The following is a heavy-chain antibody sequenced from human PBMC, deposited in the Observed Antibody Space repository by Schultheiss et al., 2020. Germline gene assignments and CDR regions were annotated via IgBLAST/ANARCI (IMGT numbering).Heavy chain of an antibody. CDR1: GGSFSGYY. CDR2: ISGSGSTI. CDR3: AKVGWELLYYFDY. Sequence: LSLTCAVYGGSFSGYYWSWIRQPPGKGLEWVSAISGSGSTIYYADSVKGRFTISRDNAKNTLYLQMNSLRAEDTAVYYCAKVGWELLYYFDYWGQGTLVTVSS. V-gene: IGHV3-11*01. D-gene: IGHD1-26*01. J-gene: IGHJ4*02.